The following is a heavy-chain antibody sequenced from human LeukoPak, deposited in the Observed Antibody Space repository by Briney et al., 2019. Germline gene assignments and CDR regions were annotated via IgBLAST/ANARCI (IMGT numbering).Heavy chain of an antibody. CDR3: AKGVGSGASNWFDP. V-gene: IGHV1-2*02. Sequence: GASVKVSCKASGYTFTGYYMHWVRQAPGQGLEWMGWINPNSGGTNYAQKFQGRVTMTRDTSISTAYMELSRLRSDDTAVYYCAKGVGSGASNWFDPWGQGTLVTVSS. J-gene: IGHJ5*02. CDR1: GYTFTGYY. D-gene: IGHD2-15*01. CDR2: INPNSGGT.